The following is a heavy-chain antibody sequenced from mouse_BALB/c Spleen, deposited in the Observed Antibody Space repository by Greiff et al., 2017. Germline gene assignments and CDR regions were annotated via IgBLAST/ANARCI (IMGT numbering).Heavy chain of an antibody. J-gene: IGHJ2*01. Sequence: VQLQQSGAELMKPGASVKISCKATGYTFSSYWIEWVKQRPGHGLEWIGEILPGSGSTNYNEKFKGKATFTADTSSNTAYMQLSSLTSEDAAVYYCARSGDYYGSSYGDWGQGTTLTVSS. CDR3: ARSGDYYGSSYGD. D-gene: IGHD1-1*01. V-gene: IGHV1-9*01. CDR1: GYTFSSYW. CDR2: ILPGSGST.